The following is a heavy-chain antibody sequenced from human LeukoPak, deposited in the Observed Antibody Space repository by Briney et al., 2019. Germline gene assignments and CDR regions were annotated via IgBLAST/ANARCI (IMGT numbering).Heavy chain of an antibody. D-gene: IGHD1-26*01. Sequence: SETLSLTCTVSSDSISTSTYYWGWIRQPPGKGLEWVGSIYSSGHTYYSPPLQNQVTISVDTSKNQFSLKLSSVTAADTAIYYCARHRSPGVGATEYWGQGTLVTVSS. CDR1: SDSISTSTYY. V-gene: IGHV4-39*01. CDR2: IYSSGHT. J-gene: IGHJ4*02. CDR3: ARHRSPGVGATEY.